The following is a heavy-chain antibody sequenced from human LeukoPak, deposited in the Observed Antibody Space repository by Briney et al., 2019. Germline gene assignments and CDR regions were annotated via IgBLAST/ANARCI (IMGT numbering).Heavy chain of an antibody. CDR1: GFSISGDNY. J-gene: IGHJ4*02. CDR3: VRHGDLTMFRGVIDY. Sequence: SETLSLTCAVSGFSISGDNYWGWIRQPPGKGLEWIGSIHHSGSTYYNPSLKSRVTISLDTSKNQFSLKLSSVTAADTAVYYCVRHGDLTMFRGVIDYWGQGTQVTVSS. V-gene: IGHV4-38-2*01. CDR2: IHHSGST. D-gene: IGHD3-10*01.